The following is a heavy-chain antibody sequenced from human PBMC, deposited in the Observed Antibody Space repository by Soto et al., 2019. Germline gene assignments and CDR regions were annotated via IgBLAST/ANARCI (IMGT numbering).Heavy chain of an antibody. CDR1: GFTFSSYS. D-gene: IGHD2-2*01. CDR3: ARASLYCSSTSCAIRLIDY. Sequence: EVQLVESGGGLEQPGGSQRLSCAASGFTFSSYSMNWVRQAPGKGLEWVSYISSSSSTIYYADSVKGRFTISRDNAKNSLYLQMNSLRAEDTAVYYCARASLYCSSTSCAIRLIDYWGQRTLVTVSS. J-gene: IGHJ4*02. V-gene: IGHV3-48*01. CDR2: ISSSSSTI.